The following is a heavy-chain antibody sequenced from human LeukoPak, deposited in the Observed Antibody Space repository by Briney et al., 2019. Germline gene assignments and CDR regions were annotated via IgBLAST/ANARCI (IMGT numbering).Heavy chain of an antibody. CDR2: IYTSGST. Sequence: PSETLSLTCAVYGGSFSGYYWSWIRQPAGKGLEWIGRIYTSGSTNYNPSLKSRVTISVDTSKNQFSLKLSSVTAADTAVYYCASPDLVGGDAFDIWGQGTMVTVSS. CDR3: ASPDLVGGDAFDI. CDR1: GGSFSGYY. V-gene: IGHV4-59*10. D-gene: IGHD2-8*02. J-gene: IGHJ3*02.